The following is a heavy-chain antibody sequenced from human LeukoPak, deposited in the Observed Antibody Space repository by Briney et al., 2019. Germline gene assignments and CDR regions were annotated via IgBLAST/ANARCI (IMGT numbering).Heavy chain of an antibody. V-gene: IGHV4-59*01. CDR3: ARVAGGSSGYAFDY. D-gene: IGHD5-12*01. Sequence: PSETLSLTCTVSGGSISSYYWSWIRQPPGKGLEWIGYIYYSGSTNYNPSLKSRVTISVDTSKNQFSLKLSSVTAADTAVYYCARVAGGSSGYAFDYWGQGTLVTVSS. CDR2: IYYSGST. CDR1: GGSISSYY. J-gene: IGHJ4*02.